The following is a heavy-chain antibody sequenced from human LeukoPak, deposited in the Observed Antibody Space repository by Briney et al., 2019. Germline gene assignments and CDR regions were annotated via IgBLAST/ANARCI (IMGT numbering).Heavy chain of an antibody. V-gene: IGHV3-9*01. CDR1: GFTFDDYA. Sequence: GRSLRLSCAASGFTFDDYAMHWVRQAPGKGLEWVSGISWNSGSIGYADSVKGRFTISRDNAKNSLYLQMNGLRAEDTALYYCAKDLYGDYVSALDYWGQGTLVTVSS. CDR3: AKDLYGDYVSALDY. D-gene: IGHD4-17*01. CDR2: ISWNSGSI. J-gene: IGHJ4*02.